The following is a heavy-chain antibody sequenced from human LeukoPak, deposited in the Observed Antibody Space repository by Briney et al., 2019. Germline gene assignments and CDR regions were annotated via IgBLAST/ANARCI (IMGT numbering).Heavy chain of an antibody. D-gene: IGHD3-3*01. CDR1: GGTFSSYA. CDR2: IIPILGIA. V-gene: IGHV1-69*04. Sequence: SVKVSCKASGGTFSSYAISWVRQAPGQGLEWMGRIIPILGIANYAQKFQGRVTITADKSTSTAYMELSSLRSEDTAVYYCAREVHVPYDFWSGYYPNWYFDLWGRGTLVTVSS. J-gene: IGHJ2*01. CDR3: AREVHVPYDFWSGYYPNWYFDL.